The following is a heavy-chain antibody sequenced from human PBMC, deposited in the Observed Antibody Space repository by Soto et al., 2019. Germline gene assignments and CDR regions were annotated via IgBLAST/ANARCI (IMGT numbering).Heavy chain of an antibody. J-gene: IGHJ4*02. Sequence: PGGSLRLSCAASGFTFISYSMNWVRQAPGKGLEWVSYISSSSSTIYYADSVKGRFTISRDNAKNSLYLQMNSLRAEDTAVYYCARVNSAAAGRGYFDYWGQGTLVTVSS. D-gene: IGHD6-13*01. CDR1: GFTFISYS. CDR2: ISSSSSTI. V-gene: IGHV3-48*01. CDR3: ARVNSAAAGRGYFDY.